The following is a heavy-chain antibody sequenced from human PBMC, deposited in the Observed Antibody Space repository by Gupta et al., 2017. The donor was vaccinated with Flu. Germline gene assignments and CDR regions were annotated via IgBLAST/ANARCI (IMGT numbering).Heavy chain of an antibody. J-gene: IGHJ4*02. D-gene: IGHD1-1*01. CDR3: ARDSGWKYFDY. V-gene: IGHV3-30*03. CDR1: GFIFSSYG. CDR2: MSMDGRNK. Sequence: QVQLVESGGGVVQPGRSLRLSGTASGFIFSSYGMHWVRQAPGKGLEWLAVMSMDGRNKYYADSVRGRFTISRDNSKNTLFLQMNSLRAEDTAVYYCARDSGWKYFDYWGQGTLVTVSS.